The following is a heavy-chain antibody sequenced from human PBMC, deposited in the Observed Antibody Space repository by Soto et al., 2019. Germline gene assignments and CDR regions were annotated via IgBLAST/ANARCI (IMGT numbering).Heavy chain of an antibody. CDR3: ARDVSQSHYYDSSGYPPEYYGMDV. Sequence: TLSLTCTVSGGSVSSGGYYWSWIRQHPGKGLEWIGYIYYSGSTYYNPSLKSRVTISVDTSKNQFSLKLSSVTAADTAVYYCARDVSQSHYYDSSGYPPEYYGMDVWGQGTTVTVSS. CDR1: GGSVSSGGYY. CDR2: IYYSGST. J-gene: IGHJ6*02. D-gene: IGHD3-22*01. V-gene: IGHV4-31*03.